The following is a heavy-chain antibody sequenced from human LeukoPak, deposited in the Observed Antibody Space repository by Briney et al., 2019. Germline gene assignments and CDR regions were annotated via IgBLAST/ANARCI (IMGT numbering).Heavy chain of an antibody. CDR2: IYYSGST. Sequence: SETLSLTCTVSGGSISSSSYYWGWIRQPPGKGLEWIGSIYYSGSTYYNPSLKSRVTISVDTSKNQFSLKLSSVTAADTAVYYCARAYDYGGPHGAFDIWGQGTMVTVSS. CDR3: ARAYDYGGPHGAFDI. CDR1: GGSISSSSYY. D-gene: IGHD4-23*01. V-gene: IGHV4-39*07. J-gene: IGHJ3*02.